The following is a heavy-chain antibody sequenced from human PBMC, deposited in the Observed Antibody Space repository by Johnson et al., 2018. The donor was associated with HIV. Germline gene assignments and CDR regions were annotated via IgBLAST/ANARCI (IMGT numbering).Heavy chain of an antibody. D-gene: IGHD3-16*02. CDR1: DFTVGSIY. J-gene: IGHJ3*02. CDR2: IYSGGSS. CDR3: ARGDREIWFGGVIAPGAFDI. V-gene: IGHV3-66*02. Sequence: MLLVESGGGLVQPGGSLRLSCAASDFTVGSIYMSWVRQAPGKGLEWVSLIYSGGSSYYADSVKGRFTISRDNSKNTLYLQMNSLRAEDTAVYYCARGDREIWFGGVIAPGAFDIWGQGTMVTVSS.